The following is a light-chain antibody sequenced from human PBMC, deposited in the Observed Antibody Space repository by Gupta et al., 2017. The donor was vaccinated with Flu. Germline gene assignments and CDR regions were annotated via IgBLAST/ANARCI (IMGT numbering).Light chain of an antibody. Sequence: IQMTQSPSSLSASVGDRVTITCRASQTVGKFLNWYRQKPGKAPNLLIYDATDLQNGDPSRISGGASGTEFTLTITNLQPEDFATYYCHQTSTTLYSFGQGTKLE. CDR1: QTVGKF. CDR3: HQTSTTLYS. CDR2: DAT. V-gene: IGKV1-39*01. J-gene: IGKJ2*03.